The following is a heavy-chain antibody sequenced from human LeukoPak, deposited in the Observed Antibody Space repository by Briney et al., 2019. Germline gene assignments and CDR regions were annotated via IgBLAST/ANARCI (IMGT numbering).Heavy chain of an antibody. CDR3: ARSVVTATPHYFQH. J-gene: IGHJ1*01. V-gene: IGHV3-23*01. CDR2: ISGSGGFT. CDR1: GFTFSSYG. Sequence: GGSLRLSCAASGFTFSSYGMSWVRQAPGKGLEWVSAISGSGGFTYYADSVKGRFTISRDNSKNTLYLQMNSLSAEDTAVYYCARSVVTATPHYFQHWGQGTLVTVSS. D-gene: IGHD2-21*02.